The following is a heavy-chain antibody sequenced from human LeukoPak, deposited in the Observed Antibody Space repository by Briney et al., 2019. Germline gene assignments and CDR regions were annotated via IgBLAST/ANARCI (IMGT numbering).Heavy chain of an antibody. CDR3: ARRPIAAGNNWFDP. V-gene: IGHV4-39*01. Sequence: SETLSLTCTVSGGSISSAAYYWGWVRQPPGKGLDWIGRNIYTGTTYYSPSLQTRATLSFDTSKNQFSLKLSSVTAADTAVYFCARRPIAAGNNWFDPWGPRTLVTVSS. CDR1: GGSISSAAYY. CDR2: NIYTGTT. J-gene: IGHJ5*02. D-gene: IGHD6-13*01.